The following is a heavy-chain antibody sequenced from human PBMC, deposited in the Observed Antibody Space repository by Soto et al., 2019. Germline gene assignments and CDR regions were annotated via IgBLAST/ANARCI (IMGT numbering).Heavy chain of an antibody. D-gene: IGHD6-19*01. CDR3: ARDGAVAGTINFDY. J-gene: IGHJ4*02. CDR2: INAGNGNT. V-gene: IGHV1-3*01. Sequence: ASVKVSCKASGYTFTSYGVHWVRQAPGQRLEWMGWINAGNGNTKYSQKFQGRVTINRDTSASTAYMELSRLRSEDTAVYYCARDGAVAGTINFDYWGQGTLVTVSS. CDR1: GYTFTSYG.